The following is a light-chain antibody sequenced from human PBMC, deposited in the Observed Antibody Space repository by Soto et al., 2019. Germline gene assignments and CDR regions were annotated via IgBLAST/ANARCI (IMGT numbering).Light chain of an antibody. J-gene: IGKJ2*01. V-gene: IGKV3-15*01. CDR2: GAS. CDR3: QHYNGWPQYT. Sequence: EIVMTQSPATLSVSPGERATLSCRASQNVYTNLAWYQHKPGQAPMLLIYGASTRATGIADRFSGTGSGTQFTLNISSMQSGDFAVYYCQHYNGWPQYTFGQGTKLEIK. CDR1: QNVYTN.